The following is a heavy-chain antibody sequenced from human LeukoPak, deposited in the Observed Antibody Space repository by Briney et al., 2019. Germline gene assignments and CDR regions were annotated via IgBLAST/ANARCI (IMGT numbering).Heavy chain of an antibody. V-gene: IGHV6-1*01. CDR2: TDYRSKWYN. J-gene: IGHJ6*02. Sequence: SQTLSLTCAISGDSVSSNSAAWNWIRQSPSRGLEWLGRTDYRSKWYNDYAVSVKSRITINPDTSKNQFSLQLNSVTPEDTAVYYCARAPRFGELLRVYYYYGMDVWGQGTTVTVSS. CDR3: ARAPRFGELLRVYYYYGMDV. CDR1: GDSVSSNSAA. D-gene: IGHD3-10*01.